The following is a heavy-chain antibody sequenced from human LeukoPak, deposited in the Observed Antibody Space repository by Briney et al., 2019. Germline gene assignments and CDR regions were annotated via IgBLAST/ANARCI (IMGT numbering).Heavy chain of an antibody. CDR1: GFTFSSNW. CDR2: INEDGSTT. V-gene: IGHV3-74*01. CDR3: VRDLGGRSGH. J-gene: IGHJ4*02. D-gene: IGHD1-26*01. Sequence: GGSLRLSCAASGFTFSSNWMHWVRQAPGKGLVWVSRINEDGSTTNYADSVKGRSTIFRDNAKNTLYLQMNSLRAKDTAVYYCVRDLGGRSGHWGQGTLVTVST.